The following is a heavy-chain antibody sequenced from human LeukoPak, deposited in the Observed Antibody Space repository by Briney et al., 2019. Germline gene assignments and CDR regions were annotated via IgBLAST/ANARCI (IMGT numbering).Heavy chain of an antibody. CDR1: GFTFSRYA. J-gene: IGHJ4*02. Sequence: GGSLRLSCAASGFTFSRYAMNWVRQAPGKGLEWVSSISSTGIYLDYADSVKGRFSISRDNAKNSLYLHLNSLRAGDTAVYYCAREMSGSGKNYWGQGTLVAVSS. V-gene: IGHV3-21*01. CDR3: AREMSGSGKNY. CDR2: ISSTGIYL. D-gene: IGHD3-10*01.